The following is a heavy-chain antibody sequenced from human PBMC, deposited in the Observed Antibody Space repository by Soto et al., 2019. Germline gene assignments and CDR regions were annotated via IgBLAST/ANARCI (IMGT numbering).Heavy chain of an antibody. D-gene: IGHD1-1*01. V-gene: IGHV1-8*01. CDR2: VSPGNANA. Sequence: QVQVVQSRAEVKKPGASVKVSCKTSGYTFTDYDINWVRQATGQGLEWMGWVSPGNANAGYAPQFKGRVTMTSETSISTVYMELNSLTSEDTAVYFCEGTTGFWGQGTKITVSS. CDR1: GYTFTDYD. CDR3: EGTTGF. J-gene: IGHJ4*02.